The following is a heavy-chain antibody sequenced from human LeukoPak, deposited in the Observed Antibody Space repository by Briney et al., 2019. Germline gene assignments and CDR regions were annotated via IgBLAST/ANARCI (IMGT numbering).Heavy chain of an antibody. D-gene: IGHD6-13*01. CDR3: AKRGIAAADAFDF. CDR1: GFTFSDYY. Sequence: GGSLRLSCAASGFTFSDYYMSWIRQAPGKGLEWVSYISSSGSTIYYADSVKGRFTISRDNAKNSLYLQMNSLRAEDTAVYYCAKRGIAAADAFDFWGQGTLVTVSS. V-gene: IGHV3-11*01. J-gene: IGHJ4*02. CDR2: ISSSGSTI.